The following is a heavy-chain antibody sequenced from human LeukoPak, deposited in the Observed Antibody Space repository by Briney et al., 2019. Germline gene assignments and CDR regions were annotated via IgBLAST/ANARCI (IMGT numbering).Heavy chain of an antibody. D-gene: IGHD1-26*01. J-gene: IGHJ6*02. CDR2: IYHSGST. CDR1: GGSISSGGYS. CDR3: ARDKATTGYYYGMDA. V-gene: IGHV4-30-2*01. Sequence: SQTLSLTCAVSGGSISSGGYSWSWIRQPPGKGLEWIGYIYHSGSTYYNPSLKSRVTISVDRSKNQFSLKLSSVTAADTAVYYCARDKATTGYYYGMDAWGQGTTVTVSS.